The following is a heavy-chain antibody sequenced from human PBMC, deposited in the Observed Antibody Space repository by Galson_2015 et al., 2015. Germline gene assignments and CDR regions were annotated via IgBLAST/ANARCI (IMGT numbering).Heavy chain of an antibody. J-gene: IGHJ4*02. CDR3: ARGLPITMVRGVEKNETDFDY. CDR1: GFTFSSYS. V-gene: IGHV3-48*02. Sequence: SLRLSCAASGFTFSSYSMNWVRQAPGKGLEWVSYISSSSSTIYYADSVKGRFTISRDNAKNSLYLQMNSLRDEDTAVYYCARGLPITMVRGVEKNETDFDYWGQGTLVTVSS. CDR2: ISSSSSTI. D-gene: IGHD3-10*01.